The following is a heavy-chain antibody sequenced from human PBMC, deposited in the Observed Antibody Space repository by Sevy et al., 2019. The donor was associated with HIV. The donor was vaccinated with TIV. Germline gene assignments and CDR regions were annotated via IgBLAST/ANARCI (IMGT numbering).Heavy chain of an antibody. Sequence: GGCLSLSCTGSGFSFSYYGIHWVRQAPGKGLDWVGLISHDGINEYYADAVKGRFTISRDNSRNTVYLEMNSLRNEDTAIYFCANAYSGSYSHSYLYALDVWGQGTTVTVSS. CDR1: GFSFSYYG. CDR2: ISHDGINE. J-gene: IGHJ6*02. V-gene: IGHV3-30*18. D-gene: IGHD1-26*01. CDR3: ANAYSGSYSHSYLYALDV.